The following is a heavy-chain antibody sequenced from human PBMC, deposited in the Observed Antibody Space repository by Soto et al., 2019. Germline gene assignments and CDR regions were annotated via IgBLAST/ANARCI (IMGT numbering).Heavy chain of an antibody. CDR3: ARDLTLYYYDSSGCDY. V-gene: IGHV1-8*02. D-gene: IGHD3-22*01. J-gene: IGHJ4*02. CDR2: MNPNSGNT. Sequence: ASVKVSCKGSGFTFSNYGFNWVRQATGQGLEWMGWMNPNSGNTGYAQKFQGRVTMTRNTSISTAYMELSSLRSEDTAVYYCARDLTLYYYDSSGCDYWGQGTLVTVSS. CDR1: GFTFSNYG.